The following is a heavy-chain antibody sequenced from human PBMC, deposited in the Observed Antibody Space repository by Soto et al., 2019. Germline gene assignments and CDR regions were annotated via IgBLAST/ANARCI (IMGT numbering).Heavy chain of an antibody. J-gene: IGHJ5*02. CDR2: IIPIFGTA. CDR3: ARDDYYDSSGYTQNWFDP. V-gene: IGHV1-69*13. CDR1: GGTFSSYA. D-gene: IGHD3-22*01. Sequence: SVKVSCKASGGTFSSYAISWVRQAPGQGLEWMGGIIPIFGTANYAQKFQGRVTITADESTSTAYMELSSLRSEDTAVYYCARDDYYDSSGYTQNWFDPWGQGTLVTAPQ.